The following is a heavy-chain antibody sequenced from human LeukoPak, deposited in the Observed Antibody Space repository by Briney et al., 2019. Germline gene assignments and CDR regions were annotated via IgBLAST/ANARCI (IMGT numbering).Heavy chain of an antibody. V-gene: IGHV4-59*01. CDR2: IYYSGST. D-gene: IGHD3-10*01. CDR3: ARVGQWFGELLYGAFDY. Sequence: PSETLSLTCTVSGGSISSYYWSWIRQPPGKGLEWIGYIYYSGSTNYNPSLKSRVTISVDTSKNQFSLKLSSVTAADTAVYYCARVGQWFGELLYGAFDYWGQGTLVTVSS. CDR1: GGSISSYY. J-gene: IGHJ4*02.